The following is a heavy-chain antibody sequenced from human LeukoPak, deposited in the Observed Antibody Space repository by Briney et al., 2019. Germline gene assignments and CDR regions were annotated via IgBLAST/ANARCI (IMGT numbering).Heavy chain of an antibody. D-gene: IGHD3-10*01. J-gene: IGHJ6*02. CDR2: MNPNSGNT. V-gene: IGHV1-8*02. CDR3: ARGPTLVRGVIMPDSVGGMDV. CDR1: GGTFSSYA. Sequence: ASVKVSCKASGGTFSSYAISWVRQAPGQGLEWMGWMNPNSGNTRYAQKVQGRITMTRDTSISTAYMELSSLRSEDTAVYYCARGPTLVRGVIMPDSVGGMDVWGQGTTVTVSS.